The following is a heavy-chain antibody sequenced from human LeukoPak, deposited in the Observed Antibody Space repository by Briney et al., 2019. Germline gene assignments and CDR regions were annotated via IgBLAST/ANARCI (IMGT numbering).Heavy chain of an antibody. Sequence: GGSLRLSCAASGFTVSSNYMSWVRQAPGKGLEWVSVIYSGGSTYYADSVKGRFTISRDNSKNTLYLQMNSLRAEDTAVYYCARYYGSGSYSQGPFDYWGQGTLVTVSS. V-gene: IGHV3-53*01. CDR1: GFTVSSNY. CDR3: ARYYGSGSYSQGPFDY. J-gene: IGHJ4*02. CDR2: IYSGGST. D-gene: IGHD3-10*01.